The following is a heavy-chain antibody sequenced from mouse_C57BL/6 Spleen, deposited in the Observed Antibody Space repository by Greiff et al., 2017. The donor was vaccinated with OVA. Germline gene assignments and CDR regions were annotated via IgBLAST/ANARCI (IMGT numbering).Heavy chain of an antibody. CDR2: IDPSDSYT. CDR1: GYTFTSYW. D-gene: IGHD3-2*02. Sequence: VQLQQPGAELVKPGASVKLSCKASGYTFTSYWMQWVKQRPGQGLEWIGEIDPSDSYTNYNQKFKGKATLTVDTSSSTAYMQLSSLTSEDSAVYYCARGGAQATGAMDYWGQGTSVTVSS. J-gene: IGHJ4*01. CDR3: ARGGAQATGAMDY. V-gene: IGHV1-50*01.